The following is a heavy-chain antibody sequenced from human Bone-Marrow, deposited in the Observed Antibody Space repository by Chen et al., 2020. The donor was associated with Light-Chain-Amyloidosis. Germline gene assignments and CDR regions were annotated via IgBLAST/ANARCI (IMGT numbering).Heavy chain of an antibody. Sequence: EVQLVESGGGLLQRGGSLRLACAASGFAFSSYAMSCVRQAPGKGLEWGSTISGSGGSRYYGDSVKCRLTISRDNSKNALLLQMNSLRAEDTAVYYCAKDISYDDILPGYPADAFDIWGQGTMVTVSS. CDR3: AKDISYDDILPGYPADAFDI. D-gene: IGHD3-9*01. CDR2: ISGSGGSR. V-gene: IGHV3-23*04. J-gene: IGHJ3*02. CDR1: GFAFSSYA.